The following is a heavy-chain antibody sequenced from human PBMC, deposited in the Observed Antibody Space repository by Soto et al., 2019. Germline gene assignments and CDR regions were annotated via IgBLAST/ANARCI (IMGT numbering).Heavy chain of an antibody. CDR2: IHYSGSV. Sequence: QVQLQESGPGLVRPSQTLSLTCTVSGGSISSDHYHWTWIRQTPGKGLEWIGYIHYSGSVYYNPSLQSRFTMSVDTSKTLFSLKLSSVTAADTAVYFCVREDDGGDRDYYGLDVWGQGTTVTVSS. D-gene: IGHD4-17*01. CDR1: GGSISSDHYH. CDR3: VREDDGGDRDYYGLDV. J-gene: IGHJ6*02. V-gene: IGHV4-30-4*01.